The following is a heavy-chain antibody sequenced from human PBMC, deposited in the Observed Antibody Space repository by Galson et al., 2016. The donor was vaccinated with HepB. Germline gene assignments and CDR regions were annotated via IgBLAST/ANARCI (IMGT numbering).Heavy chain of an antibody. CDR3: AKHRLENYFGSGIYYLVN. Sequence: SLRLSCAASGFTFNNYAMSWVRQAPGKGLQWVSGISGRGGSTYYADSVQGRFTISRDNCKNTLYLQMNSLRAEDTAVYFCAKHRLENYFGSGIYYLVNWGQGTLVSVSS. D-gene: IGHD3-10*01. J-gene: IGHJ4*02. CDR2: ISGRGGST. CDR1: GFTFNNYA. V-gene: IGHV3-23*01.